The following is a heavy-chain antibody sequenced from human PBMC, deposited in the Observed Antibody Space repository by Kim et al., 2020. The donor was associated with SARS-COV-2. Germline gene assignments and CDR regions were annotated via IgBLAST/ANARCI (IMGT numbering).Heavy chain of an antibody. CDR2: INPSGGST. D-gene: IGHD3-10*01. V-gene: IGHV1-46*01. J-gene: IGHJ4*02. CDR1: GYTFTSYY. Sequence: ASVKVSCKASGYTFTSYYMHWVRQAPGQGLEWMGIINPSGGSTSYAQKFQGRVTMTRDTSTSTVYMELSSLRSEDTAVYYCARVKMSEDNYYGSGSYYSPVEFFDYWGQGTLVTVSS. CDR3: ARVKMSEDNYYGSGSYYSPVEFFDY.